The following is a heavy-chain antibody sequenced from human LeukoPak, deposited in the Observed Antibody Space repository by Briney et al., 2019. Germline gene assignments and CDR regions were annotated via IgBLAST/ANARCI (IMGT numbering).Heavy chain of an antibody. CDR3: AKGVDSSGYHYVDY. D-gene: IGHD3-22*01. Sequence: PGGSLRLSCAASGFTFSSSGMHWVRQAPGKGLEWVAVISYDGSNKYYADPVKGRFTISRDNSKNTLYLQMNSLRAEDTAVFYCAKGVDSSGYHYVDYWGQGTLVTVSS. CDR2: ISYDGSNK. J-gene: IGHJ4*02. CDR1: GFTFSSSG. V-gene: IGHV3-30*18.